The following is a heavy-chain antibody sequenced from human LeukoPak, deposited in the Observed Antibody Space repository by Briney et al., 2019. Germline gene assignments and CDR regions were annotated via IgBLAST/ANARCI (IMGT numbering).Heavy chain of an antibody. CDR3: ARGAGYDFWSGSCYFDY. D-gene: IGHD3-3*01. J-gene: IGHJ4*02. CDR1: GGSFSGYY. CDR2: INHSGST. V-gene: IGHV4-34*01. Sequence: PSETLSLTCAVYGGSFSGYYWSWIRQPPGKGLEWIGEINHSGSTNYNPSLKSRVTISVDTSKNQFSLKLSSVTAADTAVYYCARGAGYDFWSGSCYFDYWGQGTLVTVSS.